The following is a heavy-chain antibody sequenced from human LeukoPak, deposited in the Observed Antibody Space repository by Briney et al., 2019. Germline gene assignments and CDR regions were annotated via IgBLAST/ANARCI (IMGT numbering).Heavy chain of an antibody. Sequence: SETLSLTCTVAGGSISSGSYFWNWIRQPAGKGLEWIGRIYTSGSTDYNPSLKSRVTISLDTSKNQFSLKLSSVTAADTAVYYCARGGYYDSSGSRDAFDIWGQGTMVTVSS. D-gene: IGHD3-22*01. CDR1: GGSISSGSYF. CDR2: IYTSGST. V-gene: IGHV4-61*02. CDR3: ARGGYYDSSGSRDAFDI. J-gene: IGHJ3*02.